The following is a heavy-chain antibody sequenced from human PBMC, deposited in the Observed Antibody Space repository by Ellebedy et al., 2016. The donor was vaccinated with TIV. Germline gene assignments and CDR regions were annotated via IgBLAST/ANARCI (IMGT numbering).Heavy chain of an antibody. V-gene: IGHV3-15*07. Sequence: GESLKISCAASGFAFNYAWMNWVRQAPGKGLEWVGRIKSKTDDETIDYGAPVKGRFTISRDDSENTLSLQMNSLKTEDTAVYYCATGSAAGIGYWGHGTLVTVSS. CDR2: IKSKTDDETI. J-gene: IGHJ4*01. CDR1: GFAFNYAW. D-gene: IGHD6-13*01. CDR3: ATGSAAGIGY.